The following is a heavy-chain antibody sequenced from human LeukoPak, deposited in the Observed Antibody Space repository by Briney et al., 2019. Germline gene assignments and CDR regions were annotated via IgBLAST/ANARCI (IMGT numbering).Heavy chain of an antibody. J-gene: IGHJ4*02. Sequence: PGGSLRLSCAASGFTFSSYWMSWVRQAPGKGLEWVANIKQDGSEKYYVDSVKGRFTISRDNAKNSLYLQMNSLRAEDTAVYYCVRTLYYDILTGYSPTPYYFDYWGQGALVTVSS. D-gene: IGHD3-9*01. CDR1: GFTFSSYW. CDR2: IKQDGSEK. CDR3: VRTLYYDILTGYSPTPYYFDY. V-gene: IGHV3-7*03.